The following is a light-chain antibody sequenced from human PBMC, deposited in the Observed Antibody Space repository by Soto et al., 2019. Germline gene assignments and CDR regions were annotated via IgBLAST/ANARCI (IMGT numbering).Light chain of an antibody. Sequence: EIVLTQSPGTLSLSPRERATLSCRASQSVSSNRLAWYQQKPGQAPRLLIYGAARRATGIPDRFSGSGSGTDFTLTISRLEPEDFAVYYCQQYGSSTYTFGQGTKVDIK. CDR1: QSVSSNR. CDR3: QQYGSSTYT. J-gene: IGKJ2*01. CDR2: GAA. V-gene: IGKV3-20*01.